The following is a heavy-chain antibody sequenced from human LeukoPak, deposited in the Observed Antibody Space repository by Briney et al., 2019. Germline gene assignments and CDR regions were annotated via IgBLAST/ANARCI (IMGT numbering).Heavy chain of an antibody. CDR3: ARHRIAVAADAFDI. J-gene: IGHJ3*02. Sequence: GGSLRLSCAASEFTFSSYAMSWIRQAPGKGLEWVSYISSSSSYTNYADSVKGRFTISRDNAKNSLYLQMNSLRAEDTAVYYCARHRIAVAADAFDIWGQGTMVTVSS. D-gene: IGHD6-19*01. CDR1: EFTFSSYA. V-gene: IGHV3-11*03. CDR2: ISSSSSYT.